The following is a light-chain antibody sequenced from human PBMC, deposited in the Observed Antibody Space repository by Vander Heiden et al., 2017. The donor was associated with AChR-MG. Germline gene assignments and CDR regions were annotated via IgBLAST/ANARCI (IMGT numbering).Light chain of an antibody. CDR1: QSVSSY. Sequence: EIVLTQSPATLSLSPGERATLSCRASQSVSSYLAWYQQKPGQAPGLLIYDASNRATGIPARFSGSGSGTDFTLTISSLEPEDFAVYYCQQRSNWPPVFGQGTKVEIK. CDR3: QQRSNWPPV. CDR2: DAS. J-gene: IGKJ1*01. V-gene: IGKV3-11*01.